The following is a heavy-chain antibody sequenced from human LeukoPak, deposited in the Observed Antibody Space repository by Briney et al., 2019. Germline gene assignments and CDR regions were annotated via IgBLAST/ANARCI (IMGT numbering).Heavy chain of an antibody. CDR2: INHSGST. J-gene: IGHJ6*02. Sequence: SETLSLTCAVYGGSFSGYYWSWIRQPPGKGLEWIGEINHSGSTNYNPSLKSRVTISVDTSKNQFSLKLSSVTAADTAVYYCARGGYSYGGVQGFGYYYGMDVWGQGTTVTASS. CDR1: GGSFSGYY. D-gene: IGHD5-18*01. CDR3: ARGGYSYGGVQGFGYYYGMDV. V-gene: IGHV4-34*01.